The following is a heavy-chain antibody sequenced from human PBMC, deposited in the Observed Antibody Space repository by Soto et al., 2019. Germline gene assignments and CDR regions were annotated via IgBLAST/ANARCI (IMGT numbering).Heavy chain of an antibody. CDR1: GGSISSYR. V-gene: IGHV4-4*07. D-gene: IGHD1-7*01. CDR3: GRESGETWDYEAS. J-gene: IGHJ5*02. Sequence: PSETLSLTCTVSGGSISSYRWSWIRQPAGKGLEWIGRLNTYGNTHYNPSLKSRVTVSVDTSRNQFFLTLRSVTAADSAVYHCGRESGETWDYEASWGQGTPVTVP. CDR2: LNTYGNT.